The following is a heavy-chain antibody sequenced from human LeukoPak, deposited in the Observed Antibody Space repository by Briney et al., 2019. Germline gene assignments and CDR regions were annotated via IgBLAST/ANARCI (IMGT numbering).Heavy chain of an antibody. CDR2: ISVSGGST. J-gene: IGHJ6*02. CDR3: AKATRGRYCSSTSCYGAYYYYGTDV. CDR1: GFTFSSYA. V-gene: IGHV3-23*01. Sequence: GGSLRLSCAASGFTFSSYAMSWVRQAQGKGLEWVSAISVSGGSTYYADSVKGRFTISRDNSKNTLYLQLNSLRAEDTAVYYCAKATRGRYCSSTSCYGAYYYYGTDVWGQGTTVTVSS. D-gene: IGHD2-2*01.